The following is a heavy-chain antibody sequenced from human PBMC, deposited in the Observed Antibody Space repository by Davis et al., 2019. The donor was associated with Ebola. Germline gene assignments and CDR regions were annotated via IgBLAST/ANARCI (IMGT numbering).Heavy chain of an antibody. CDR2: INHSGST. CDR3: ARATYNNWKLWYYYGMGV. CDR1: GASIVSGHW. V-gene: IGHV4-4*02. Sequence: SETLSLTCAVSGASIVSGHWWSWVRQPPGKGLEWIGEINHSGSTNYNPSLKSRVTISVDTSKNQFSLKLSSVTAADTAVYYCARATYNNWKLWYYYGMGVWGQGTTVTVSS. J-gene: IGHJ6*02. D-gene: IGHD1-20*01.